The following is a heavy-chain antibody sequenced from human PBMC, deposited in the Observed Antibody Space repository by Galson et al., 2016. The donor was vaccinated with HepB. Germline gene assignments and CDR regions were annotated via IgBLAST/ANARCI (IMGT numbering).Heavy chain of an antibody. D-gene: IGHD1-20*01. V-gene: IGHV4-39*01. CDR3: ARAGLLTEASFDY. CDR2: VYRGRT. J-gene: IGHJ4*02. CDR1: DGSIRSSSFS. Sequence: SETLSLTCTVSDGSIRSSSFSWGWIRQPPGKGLEWVGTVYRGRTYYNPSLEGRATISAGMPTDVLSLKPTSLTAADTAVYYCARAGLLTEASFDYWGQGALVAVSS.